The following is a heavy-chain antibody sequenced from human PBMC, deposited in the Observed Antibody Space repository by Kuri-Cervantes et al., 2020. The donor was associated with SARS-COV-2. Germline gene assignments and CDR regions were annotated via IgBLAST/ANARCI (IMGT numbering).Heavy chain of an antibody. Sequence: GEFLKISCAASGFTFSSYAMGWVRQAPGKGLEWVSAISGSGGSTYYADSVKGRFTISRDNSKNTLYLQMNSLRAEDTAVYYCAKDPGDGYFDYWGQGTLVTVSS. CDR3: AKDPGDGYFDY. CDR1: GFTFSSYA. CDR2: ISGSGGST. D-gene: IGHD5-24*01. J-gene: IGHJ4*02. V-gene: IGHV3-23*01.